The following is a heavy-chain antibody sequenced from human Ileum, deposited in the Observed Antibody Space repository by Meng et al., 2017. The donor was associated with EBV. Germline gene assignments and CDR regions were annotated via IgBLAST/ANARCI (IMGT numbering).Heavy chain of an antibody. CDR2: ISAYNGDA. J-gene: IGHJ4*02. CDR1: GYTFTNYG. Sequence: QVQLVESGAEVKKPGASVKVSCKASGYTFTNYGISWVRQAPGQGLEWMTWISAYNGDANYVQKFQDRVTMTRDTSTNTVYMELRSLRSDDTAVYYCARGSTCDYGDYDEGDYWGQGTLVTASS. D-gene: IGHD4-17*01. V-gene: IGHV1-18*01. CDR3: ARGSTCDYGDYDEGDY.